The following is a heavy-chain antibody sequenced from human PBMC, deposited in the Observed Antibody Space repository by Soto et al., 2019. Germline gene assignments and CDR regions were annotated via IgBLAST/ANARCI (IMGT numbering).Heavy chain of an antibody. Sequence: GGSLRLSCAASGFTFSSYSMNWVRQAPGKGLEWVSSISSSSSYIYYADSVKGGFTISSDISTNTLYLLMNSLRAEDTALYYCAILPTGYPNWFGPWGQGTLVTVSS. CDR2: ISSSSSYI. CDR3: AILPTGYPNWFGP. V-gene: IGHV3-21*04. CDR1: GFTFSSYS. D-gene: IGHD3-9*01. J-gene: IGHJ5*02.